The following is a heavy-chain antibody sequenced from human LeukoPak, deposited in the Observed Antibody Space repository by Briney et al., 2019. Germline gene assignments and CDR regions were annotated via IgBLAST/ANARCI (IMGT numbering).Heavy chain of an antibody. CDR2: ISSSSYI. J-gene: IGHJ4*02. Sequence: GGSLRLSCAASGFTFSSYSMNWVRQAPGKGLEWVSSISSSSYIYYADSVKGRFTISRDNAKNSLYLQMNSLRAEDTAVYYCARLSYSSSSAMDYWGQGTLVTVSS. CDR3: ARLSYSSSSAMDY. CDR1: GFTFSSYS. D-gene: IGHD6-6*01. V-gene: IGHV3-21*01.